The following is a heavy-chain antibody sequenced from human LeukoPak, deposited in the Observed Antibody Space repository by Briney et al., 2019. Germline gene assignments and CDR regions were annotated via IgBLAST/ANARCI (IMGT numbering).Heavy chain of an antibody. V-gene: IGHV3-33*01. J-gene: IGHJ5*02. CDR2: IWYDGSNR. CDR1: GFIFSSYG. D-gene: IGHD6-25*01. CDR3: ARDREKRSPRNWFDP. Sequence: GTSLRLSCTASGFIFSSYGMNWVRRAPGKGLEWVANIWYDGSNRDYADFARGRFTISRDNSKSTLYLEVNRLTVDDTAIYYCARDREKRSPRNWFDPWGQGTLVTVSS.